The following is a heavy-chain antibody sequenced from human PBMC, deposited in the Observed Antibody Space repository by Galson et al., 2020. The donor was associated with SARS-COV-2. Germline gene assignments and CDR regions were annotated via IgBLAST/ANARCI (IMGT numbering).Heavy chain of an antibody. CDR2: IKTKPDGGTT. D-gene: IGHD3-22*01. V-gene: IGHV3-15*01. J-gene: IGHJ4*02. CDR1: GFTFSNAW. Sequence: GESLKISCAASGFTFSNAWMNWVRQAPGKGLEWVGRIKTKPDGGTTDYAGPVKGRFTISRDDSKNTLYLQVNSLKTEDTAVYYGTTDPYDSSGYYYFDSWGQGTLVTVSS. CDR3: TTDPYDSSGYYYFDS.